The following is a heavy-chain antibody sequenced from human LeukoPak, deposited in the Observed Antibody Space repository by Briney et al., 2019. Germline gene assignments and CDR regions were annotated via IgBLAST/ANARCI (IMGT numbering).Heavy chain of an antibody. D-gene: IGHD3/OR15-3a*01. J-gene: IGHJ4*02. Sequence: PGGSLRLSCAASGFSFSVYWMHWVRQAPGKGPVWVSRIKTDGSITDYADSVKGRFTVSRDNAKNTLYLQMNSLRAEDTAVYYCARVGMGLYYFDYWGQGTLVTVSS. CDR3: ARVGMGLYYFDY. CDR2: IKTDGSIT. V-gene: IGHV3-74*01. CDR1: GFSFSVYW.